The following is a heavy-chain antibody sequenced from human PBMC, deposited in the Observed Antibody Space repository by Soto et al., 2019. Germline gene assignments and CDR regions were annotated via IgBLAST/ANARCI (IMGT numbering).Heavy chain of an antibody. Sequence: SETLSLTCTVSGGSISSGDYYWSWIRQPPGKGLEWIGYIYYSGSTYYNPSLKSRVTISVDTSKNQFSLKLSSVTAADTAMYYCARDPTGDYDILTGYYRNDAFDIWGQGTMVTVSS. V-gene: IGHV4-30-4*01. CDR3: ARDPTGDYDILTGYYRNDAFDI. CDR2: IYYSGST. J-gene: IGHJ3*02. D-gene: IGHD3-9*01. CDR1: GGSISSGDYY.